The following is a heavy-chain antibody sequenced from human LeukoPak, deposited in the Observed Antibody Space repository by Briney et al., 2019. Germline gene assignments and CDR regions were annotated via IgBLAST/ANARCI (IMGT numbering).Heavy chain of an antibody. V-gene: IGHV1-18*01. Sequence: GASVKVSCKASGYTFTTYGISWVRQAPGQGLEWMAWISTYTGDTYYAQKVQGRVTLTTDTSTSTVYMELRSLRSDDTAVYYCAREAIFGVVIHYYYYGMDVWGQGTTVTVSS. CDR3: AREAIFGVVIHYYYYGMDV. CDR1: GYTFTTYG. D-gene: IGHD3-3*01. J-gene: IGHJ6*02. CDR2: ISTYTGDT.